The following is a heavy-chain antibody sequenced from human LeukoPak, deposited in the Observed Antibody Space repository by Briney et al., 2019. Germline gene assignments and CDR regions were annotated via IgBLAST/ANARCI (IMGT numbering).Heavy chain of an antibody. V-gene: IGHV3-7*01. Sequence: TGGSLRLSCAASGFTFSSYWMSWVRQAPGKGLEWVANIKQDGSEIYYVDSVKGRFTISRDNAKNSLYLQMNSLRAEDTAVYYCAREGDQLLYRYYYYGMDVWGQGTTVTVSS. J-gene: IGHJ6*02. CDR2: IKQDGSEI. CDR3: AREGDQLLYRYYYYGMDV. D-gene: IGHD2-2*02. CDR1: GFTFSSYW.